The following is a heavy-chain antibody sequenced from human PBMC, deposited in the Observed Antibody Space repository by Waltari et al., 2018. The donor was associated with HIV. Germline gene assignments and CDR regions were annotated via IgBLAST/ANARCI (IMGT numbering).Heavy chain of an antibody. J-gene: IGHJ4*02. CDR2: IDPSASYT. D-gene: IGHD5-18*01. V-gene: IGHV5-10-1*04. CDR1: GYSFTSYW. CDR3: AKDLDVDTAMHY. Sequence: EVQLVQSGAEVKKPGESLRISCKGSGYSFTSYWISWVRQMPGKGLEWMGRIDPSASYTNYSPSFQGQFTISADKSISTAYLQWSSLKASDTAMYYCAKDLDVDTAMHYWGQGTLVTVSS.